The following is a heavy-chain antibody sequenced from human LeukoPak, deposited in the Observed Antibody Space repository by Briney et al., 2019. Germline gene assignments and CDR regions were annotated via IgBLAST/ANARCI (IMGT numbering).Heavy chain of an antibody. CDR3: ARAYYDILTGYYRGYYYYYMDV. V-gene: IGHV4-34*01. J-gene: IGHJ6*03. CDR1: GGSLSGYY. D-gene: IGHD3-9*01. Sequence: SETLSLTCAVYGGSLSGYYWSWIRQPPGKGLEWIGEINHSGSTNYNPSLKSRVTISVDTSKNQFSLKLSSVTAADTAVYYCARAYYDILTGYYRGYYYYYMDVWGKGTTVTVSS. CDR2: INHSGST.